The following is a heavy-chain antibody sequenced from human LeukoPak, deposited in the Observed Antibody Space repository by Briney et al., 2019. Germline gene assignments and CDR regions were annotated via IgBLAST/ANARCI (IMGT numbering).Heavy chain of an antibody. D-gene: IGHD1-26*01. V-gene: IGHV3-53*01. CDR1: GFVVSGNY. J-gene: IGHJ2*01. CDR3: AKDRTVGASYWYFDL. Sequence: GGSLRLSCAVSGFVVSGNYMSWVRQAPGKGLEWVSVIYSGDSTFYADSVKGRFTISRDSSKNTLFLQMNTLRAEDTAVYYCAKDRTVGASYWYFDLWGRGTLVTVSS. CDR2: IYSGDST.